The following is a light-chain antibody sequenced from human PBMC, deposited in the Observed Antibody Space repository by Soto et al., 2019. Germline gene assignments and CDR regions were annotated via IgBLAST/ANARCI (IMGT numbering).Light chain of an antibody. CDR2: EAA. J-gene: IGKJ4*01. Sequence: DLQMTQSPSTLSASIGDRVTITCRASQNIYKWLAWYQQKPQKAPKLLIFEAAALETGVSPRFRGSGSGTEFTLTISSLQPDDFATYYCQQYERYPLTFGGGTKVE. V-gene: IGKV1-5*01. CDR1: QNIYKW. CDR3: QQYERYPLT.